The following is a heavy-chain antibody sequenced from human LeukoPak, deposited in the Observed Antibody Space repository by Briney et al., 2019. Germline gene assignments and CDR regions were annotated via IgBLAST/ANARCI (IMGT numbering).Heavy chain of an antibody. CDR2: VYYSGTT. D-gene: IGHD6-19*01. J-gene: IGHJ4*02. V-gene: IGHV4-39*07. CDR1: GDSISLSFYY. CDR3: ARGTLYRGWTYYLDF. Sequence: SETLSLTCSVSGDSISLSFYYWGWIRQPPGKALEWIGSVYYSGTTSYNPSLKSRVTISVDMSKNHFSLRLRSVTAADTAMYYCARGTLYRGWTYYLDFWGQGSQVTVSS.